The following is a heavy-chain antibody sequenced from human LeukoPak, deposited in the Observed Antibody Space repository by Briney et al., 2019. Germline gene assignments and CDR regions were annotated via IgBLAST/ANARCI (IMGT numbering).Heavy chain of an antibody. CDR1: GGSLSGYY. CDR2: INHSGST. Sequence: PSETLSLTCAVYGGSLSGYYWSWIRQPPGKGLEWIGEINHSGSTNYNPSLKSRVTISVDTSKNQFSLKLSSVTAADTAVYYCARSDSYDSSGYYFDYWGQGTLVTVSS. J-gene: IGHJ4*02. V-gene: IGHV4-34*01. CDR3: ARSDSYDSSGYYFDY. D-gene: IGHD3-22*01.